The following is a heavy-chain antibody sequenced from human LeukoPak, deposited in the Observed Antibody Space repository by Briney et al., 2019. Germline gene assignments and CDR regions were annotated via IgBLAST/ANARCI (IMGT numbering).Heavy chain of an antibody. CDR1: GYTFTGYY. D-gene: IGHD2-15*01. CDR2: ISAYNGNT. V-gene: IGHV1-18*04. Sequence: GASVKVSCKASGYTFTGYYMHWVRQAPGQGLEWMGWISAYNGNTNYAQKLQGRVTMTTDTSTSTAYMELRSLRSDDTAVYYCARDNDCSGGSCYSHWFDPWGQGTLVTVSS. CDR3: ARDNDCSGGSCYSHWFDP. J-gene: IGHJ5*02.